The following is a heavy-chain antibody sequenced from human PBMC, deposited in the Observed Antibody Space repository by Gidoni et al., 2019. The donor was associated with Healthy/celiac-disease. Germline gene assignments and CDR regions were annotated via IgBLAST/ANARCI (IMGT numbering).Heavy chain of an antibody. CDR1: GGSFSGYY. D-gene: IGHD3-3*01. CDR3: ARKGRPGITIFGVVTGWFDP. J-gene: IGHJ5*02. V-gene: IGHV4-34*01. CDR2: IKHSGST. Sequence: QVQLQQWGAGLLKPSETLSLTCAVYGGSFSGYYWSWIRQPPGKGLEWIGEIKHSGSTNYNPSLKSRVTISVDTSKNQFSLKLSSVTAADTAVYYCARKGRPGITIFGVVTGWFDPWGQGTLVTVSS.